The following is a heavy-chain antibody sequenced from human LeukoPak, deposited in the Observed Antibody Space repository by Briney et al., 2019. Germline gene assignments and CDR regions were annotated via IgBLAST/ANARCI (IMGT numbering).Heavy chain of an antibody. Sequence: GGSLRLSCAASGFTVTSYGIHWVRQAPGKGLGWVAFIRHDGSNKYYRDSVKGRFTISRDNSKNTLYLQMNSLRPEDTAVYYCAKDIAYYYDSSGPLFDNWGQGTLVTVSS. CDR3: AKDIAYYYDSSGPLFDN. CDR2: IRHDGSNK. V-gene: IGHV3-30*02. CDR1: GFTVTSYG. D-gene: IGHD3-22*01. J-gene: IGHJ4*02.